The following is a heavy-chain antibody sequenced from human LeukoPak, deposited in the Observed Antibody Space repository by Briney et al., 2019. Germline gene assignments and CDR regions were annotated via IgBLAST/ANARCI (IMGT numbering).Heavy chain of an antibody. CDR2: ISASGGST. CDR1: GDSISSSSYY. Sequence: ETLSLTCTVSGDSISSSSYYWGWIRQPPGKGLEWVSGISASGGSTYYADSVRGRFTISRDNSKNTLYVQMNSLRDEDTAVYYCAKDQRWESPHYLDSWGQGTLVTVSS. V-gene: IGHV3-23*01. J-gene: IGHJ4*02. D-gene: IGHD1-26*01. CDR3: AKDQRWESPHYLDS.